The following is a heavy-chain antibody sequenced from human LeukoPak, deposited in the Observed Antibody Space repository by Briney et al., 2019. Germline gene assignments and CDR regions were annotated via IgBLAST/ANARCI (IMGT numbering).Heavy chain of an antibody. J-gene: IGHJ4*02. CDR2: IYYNGDT. Sequence: KTSETLSLTCTVSGDSLSSGYYYWSWIRQPPGKGLEWIGYIYYNGDTYYNPSLKSRVIISIDRSENQFSLKLNSVTAADTAVYYCARAPGAFCDYWGQGTLVTVSS. V-gene: IGHV4-30-2*01. D-gene: IGHD3-3*01. CDR1: GDSLSSGYYY. CDR3: ARAPGAFCDY.